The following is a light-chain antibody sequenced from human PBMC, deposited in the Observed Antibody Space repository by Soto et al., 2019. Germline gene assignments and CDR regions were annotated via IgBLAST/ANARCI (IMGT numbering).Light chain of an antibody. J-gene: IGKJ1*01. Sequence: AIRMTQSPSSLSASTGDRVTITCRASQGISNWLAWYQQRPGKAPKLLVYGASTLQSGVPSRFSGSGSGTDFTPTISGLQSEDFATYYCQHYKNYPWTFGQGTKVEVK. CDR2: GAS. CDR3: QHYKNYPWT. V-gene: IGKV1-8*01. CDR1: QGISNW.